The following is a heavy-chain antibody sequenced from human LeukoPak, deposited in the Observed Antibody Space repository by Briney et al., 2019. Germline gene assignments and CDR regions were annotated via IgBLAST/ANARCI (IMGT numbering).Heavy chain of an antibody. Sequence: ASVKVSCKASGYTFTSYDINWVRQATGQGLEWMGWMNHNSGNTGYAQKFQGRVTMTRNTSISTAYMELSSLRSEDTAVYYCARDTMIRNWFDPWGQGTLVTVSS. D-gene: IGHD3-22*01. CDR1: GYTFTSYD. CDR3: ARDTMIRNWFDP. CDR2: MNHNSGNT. J-gene: IGHJ5*02. V-gene: IGHV1-8*01.